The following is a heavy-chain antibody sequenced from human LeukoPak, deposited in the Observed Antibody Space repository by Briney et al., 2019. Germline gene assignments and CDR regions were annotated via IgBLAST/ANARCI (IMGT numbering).Heavy chain of an antibody. Sequence: SETLSLTCAVSGYSISSGYYWGWIRQPPGKGLEWIGSIYHSGSTYYNPSLKSRVTISVDTSKNQFSLKLSSVTAADPAVYYWARVEVAETFDSWGGGTLVPASS. V-gene: IGHV4-38-2*01. CDR2: IYHSGST. CDR3: ARVEVAETFDS. D-gene: IGHD6-19*01. J-gene: IGHJ4*02. CDR1: GYSISSGYY.